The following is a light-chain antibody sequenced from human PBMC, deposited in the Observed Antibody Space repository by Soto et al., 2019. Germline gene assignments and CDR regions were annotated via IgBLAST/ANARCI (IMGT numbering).Light chain of an antibody. CDR1: QNIRSY. V-gene: IGKV1-39*01. CDR2: ATS. J-gene: IGKJ1*01. Sequence: DIQMTQSTSSLSASVGDRVTITCRASQNIRSYLNWYQQKPGKAPQLLIYATSSLQTGVPSRFSASGSGTDFSLVIIDLQPEDSATYYCQQGYSSRWTSGRGTKVEI. CDR3: QQGYSSRWT.